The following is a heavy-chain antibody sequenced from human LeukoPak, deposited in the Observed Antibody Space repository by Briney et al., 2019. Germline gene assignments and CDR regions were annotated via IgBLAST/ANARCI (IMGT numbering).Heavy chain of an antibody. J-gene: IGHJ4*02. V-gene: IGHV1-2*02. CDR1: GDTFSSYA. CDR3: ARDGDYYDSSGALDY. D-gene: IGHD3-22*01. Sequence: PRASVKVSCKASGDTFSSYAFSWVRQAPGQGLEWMGWINPNSGGTNYAQKFQGRVTMTRDTSISTAYMELSRLRSDDTAVYYCARDGDYYDSSGALDYWGQGTLVTVSS. CDR2: INPNSGGT.